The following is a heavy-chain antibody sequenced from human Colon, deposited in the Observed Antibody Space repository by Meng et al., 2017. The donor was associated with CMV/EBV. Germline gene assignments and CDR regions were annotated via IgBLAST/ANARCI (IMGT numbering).Heavy chain of an antibody. CDR2: LQTAGST. V-gene: IGHV3-53*01. J-gene: IGHJ4*02. D-gene: IGHD5-18*01. CDR1: GFPVSGNY. Sequence: GESLKISCAVSGFPVSGNYMAWVRQAPGRGLQWVSVLQTAGSTYYADAAKGRFIISRDNSKNTVYLQMNRVTAEDAAVYYCARVGADTALAFDHWGQGTLVTVSS. CDR3: ARVGADTALAFDH.